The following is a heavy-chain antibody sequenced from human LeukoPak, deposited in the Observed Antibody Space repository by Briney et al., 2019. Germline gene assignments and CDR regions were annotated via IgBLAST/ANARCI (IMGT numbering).Heavy chain of an antibody. V-gene: IGHV3-7*01. CDR1: GFTFSSSW. J-gene: IGHJ4*02. Sequence: GGSLRLSCAASGFTFSSSWISWVRQAPGKGLEWVANIKQDRTEKYYVDSVKGRFTISRDNAKSSLYLQMNSLRAEDTAVYYCARPMEGYSGSGSWYFDYWGQGSLVTVSS. CDR2: IKQDRTEK. D-gene: IGHD3-10*01. CDR3: ARPMEGYSGSGSWYFDY.